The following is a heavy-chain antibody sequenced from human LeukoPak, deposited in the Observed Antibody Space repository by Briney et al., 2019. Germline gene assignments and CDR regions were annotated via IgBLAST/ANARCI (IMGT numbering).Heavy chain of an antibody. V-gene: IGHV3-48*03. CDR1: GFTFSDYE. J-gene: IGHJ4*02. CDR3: TRDEVLSPFDF. D-gene: IGHD3-10*01. Sequence: GGSLRLSCIASGFTFSDYEMNWVRQAPGKGLEWVADITAGGHTIYYADSVKGRFTISRDNAKNSLYLQMNSLRAEDTAVYYCTRDEVLSPFDFWGQGTLVTVSS. CDR2: ITAGGHTI.